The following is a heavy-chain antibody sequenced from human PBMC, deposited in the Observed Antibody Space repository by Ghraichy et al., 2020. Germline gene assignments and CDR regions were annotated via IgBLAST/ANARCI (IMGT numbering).Heavy chain of an antibody. CDR2: IYYSGST. V-gene: IGHV4-59*01. CDR3: ARERRSWYGTYYYYYMDV. D-gene: IGHD6-13*01. CDR1: GGSISSYY. J-gene: IGHJ6*03. Sequence: SETLSLTCTVSGGSISSYYWSWIRQPPGKGLEWIGYIYYSGSTNYNPSLKSRVTISVDTSKNQFSLKLSSVTAADTAVYYCARERRSWYGTYYYYYMDVWGKGTTVTVSS.